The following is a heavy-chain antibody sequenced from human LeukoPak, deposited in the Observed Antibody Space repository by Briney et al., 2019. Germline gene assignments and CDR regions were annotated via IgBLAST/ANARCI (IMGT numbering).Heavy chain of an antibody. V-gene: IGHV1-69*13. J-gene: IGHJ3*02. D-gene: IGHD1-26*01. CDR3: ARQVHSGAPDDAFDI. Sequence: SVKVTCKASGGTFSNYAISWVRQAPGQGLEWMGGIIPIFGTANYAQKFQGRVTITADESTSTAYMELSSLRSEDTAVYYCARQVHSGAPDDAFDIWGQGTMVTVSS. CDR1: GGTFSNYA. CDR2: IIPIFGTA.